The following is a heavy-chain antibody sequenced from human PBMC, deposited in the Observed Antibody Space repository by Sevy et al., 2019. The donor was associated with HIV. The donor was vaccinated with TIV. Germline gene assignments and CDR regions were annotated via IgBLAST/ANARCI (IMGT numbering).Heavy chain of an antibody. CDR3: ARGMRSGGSCYCNWFDP. V-gene: IGHV4-34*01. Sequence: SETLSLTCAVYGGSFSGYYWSWIRQPPGKGLEWIGEINHSGSTNYNPSLKSRVTISVDTSKNQFSLKLSSVTAADTAVYYCARGMRSGGSCYCNWFDPWGQGTLVTVSS. CDR1: GGSFSGYY. CDR2: INHSGST. J-gene: IGHJ5*02. D-gene: IGHD2-15*01.